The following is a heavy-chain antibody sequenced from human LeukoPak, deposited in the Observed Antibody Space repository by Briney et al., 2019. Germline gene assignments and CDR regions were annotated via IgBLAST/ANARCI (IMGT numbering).Heavy chain of an antibody. J-gene: IGHJ5*02. CDR3: ARHKQTGYCPAGFDP. CDR1: GGSISSYY. CDR2: IYYSGST. Sequence: SETLSLTCTVSGGSISSYYWSWIRQPPGKGLEWIGYIYYSGSTNYNPSLKSRVTISVDTSKNQFSLKLSSVTAADTAVYYCARHKQTGYCPAGFDPWGQGTLVTVSS. D-gene: IGHD2-8*02. V-gene: IGHV4-59*08.